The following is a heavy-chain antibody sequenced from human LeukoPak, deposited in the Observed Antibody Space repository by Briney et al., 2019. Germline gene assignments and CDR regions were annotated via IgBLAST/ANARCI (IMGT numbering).Heavy chain of an antibody. J-gene: IGHJ6*02. CDR1: GGSISSSSYY. CDR3: ARDFQLANLYYYYGMDV. D-gene: IGHD2-2*01. CDR2: IYYSGST. V-gene: IGHV4-39*02. Sequence: SETLSLTCTVSGGSISSSSYYWGWIRQPPGKGLEWIGSIYYSGSTYYNPSLKSRVTISVDTSKNQFSLKLSSVTAADTAVYYCARDFQLANLYYYYGMDVWGQGTTVTVSS.